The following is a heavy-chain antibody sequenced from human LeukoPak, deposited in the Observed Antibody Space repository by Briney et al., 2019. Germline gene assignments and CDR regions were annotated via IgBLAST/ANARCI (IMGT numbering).Heavy chain of an antibody. CDR2: IYTSGST. CDR3: ARDNPPWGNSDY. D-gene: IGHD4-23*01. CDR1: GGSISSYY. J-gene: IGHJ4*02. V-gene: IGHV4-4*07. Sequence: SETLSLTCTVSGGSISSYYWSWIRQPAGKGLEWIGRIYTSGSTNYNPSLKTRVTMSVDTSKNQFSLKLSSVTAADTAVYYCARDNPPWGNSDYWGQGTLVTVSS.